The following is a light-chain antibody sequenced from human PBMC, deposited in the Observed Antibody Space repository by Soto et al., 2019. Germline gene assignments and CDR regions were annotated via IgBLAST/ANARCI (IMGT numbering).Light chain of an antibody. V-gene: IGKV3-20*01. CDR2: GAS. J-gene: IGKJ1*01. CDR1: QSVSSSS. CDR3: QQYGSSPRT. Sequence: EIVLTQSPGTLSLSPGERATLSCRASQSVSSSSLAWYQQKPGQGPRLLVYGASSRATGIPDRFSGSGSGTDFTLTISRLVPEDSAVYYCQQYGSSPRTFGQGTTVEIK.